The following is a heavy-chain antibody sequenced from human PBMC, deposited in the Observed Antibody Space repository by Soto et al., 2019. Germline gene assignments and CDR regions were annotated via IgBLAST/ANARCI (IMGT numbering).Heavy chain of an antibody. CDR1: GFTFSNHW. Sequence: EVHLVESGGGLGQQGGSLRLSCAGSGFTFSNHWMNWVRQAPGKGLEWVANIKADGSEKYYVDSVKGRFTISRDNAKNSLYLQMNSLRAEDTAVYYCARARGVDSWGQGTLATVSS. V-gene: IGHV3-7*03. CDR2: IKADGSEK. CDR3: ARARGVDS. J-gene: IGHJ5*01. D-gene: IGHD3-16*01.